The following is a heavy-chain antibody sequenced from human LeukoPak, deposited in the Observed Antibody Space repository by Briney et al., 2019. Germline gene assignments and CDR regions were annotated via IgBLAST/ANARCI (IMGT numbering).Heavy chain of an antibody. CDR3: ASDRYASGSYNWFDP. D-gene: IGHD3-10*01. V-gene: IGHV1-2*02. J-gene: IGHJ5*02. Sequence: ASVKVSCKASGYTFTGYYMHWVRQAPGQGLEWMGWINPNSGGTGYAQKFQGRVTMTRDTSISTAYMELSRLRSDDTAVYYCASDRYASGSYNWFDPWGQGTLVTVSS. CDR1: GYTFTGYY. CDR2: INPNSGGT.